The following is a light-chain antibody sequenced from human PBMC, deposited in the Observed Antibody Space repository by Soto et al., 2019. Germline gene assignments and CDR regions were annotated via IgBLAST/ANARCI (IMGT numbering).Light chain of an antibody. V-gene: IGLV2-14*01. CDR1: NSDVGGYSY. CDR2: EVS. J-gene: IGLJ1*01. Sequence: QSVLTQPASVSGSPGQSLTLSCTGTNSDVGGYSYVSWYQQHSGKAPKLMIYEVSHRPSGVSSRFSGSKSGNTASLTISGLQPEDETDYYCTSFTSSNTLVFGTGTKVTVL. CDR3: TSFTSSNTLV.